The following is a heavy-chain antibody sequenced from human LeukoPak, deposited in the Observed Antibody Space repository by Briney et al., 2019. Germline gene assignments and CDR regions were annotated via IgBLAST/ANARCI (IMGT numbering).Heavy chain of an antibody. Sequence: SETLSLTCTVSGGSISSHYWSWIRQPPGKGLEWIGYIYYSGSTNYNPSLKSRVTISVDTSKNQFSLKLSSVTAADTAVYYCALSPFDLRPGANWFDPWGQGTLVTVSS. CDR1: GGSISSHY. D-gene: IGHD7-27*01. J-gene: IGHJ5*02. V-gene: IGHV4-59*11. CDR2: IYYSGST. CDR3: ALSPFDLRPGANWFDP.